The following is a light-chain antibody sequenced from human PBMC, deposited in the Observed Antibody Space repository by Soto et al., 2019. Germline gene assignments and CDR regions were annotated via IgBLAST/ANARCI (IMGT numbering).Light chain of an antibody. J-gene: IGLJ1*01. V-gene: IGLV2-8*01. Sequence: QSALTQPPSASGSPGQSVAIFCTGTSSDVGGYNYVSWYQQHPGKAPKLMIYGVNKRPSGVPDRFSGSKSGNTASLTVSGLQAEDEADYYCSSYAGSSNVFGTGTKVTVL. CDR3: SSYAGSSNV. CDR1: SSDVGGYNY. CDR2: GVN.